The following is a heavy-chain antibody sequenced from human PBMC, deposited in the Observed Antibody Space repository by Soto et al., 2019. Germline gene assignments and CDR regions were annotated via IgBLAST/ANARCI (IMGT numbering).Heavy chain of an antibody. CDR3: ARRRKYAFDI. J-gene: IGHJ3*02. CDR1: GYTFTSCY. Sequence: ASVKVSCKASGYTFTSCYMHWVRQAPGQGLEWMGIINPSGGSTSYPQKFQGRATMTRDTSTSTVYMVLSSLTSEDTAVYYCARRRKYAFDIWGQGTMVTVSS. V-gene: IGHV1-46*01. CDR2: INPSGGST.